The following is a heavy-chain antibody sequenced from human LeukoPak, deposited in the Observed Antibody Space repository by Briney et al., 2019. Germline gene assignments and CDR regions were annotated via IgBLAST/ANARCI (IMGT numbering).Heavy chain of an antibody. J-gene: IGHJ3*02. CDR3: AKALIVGLTGGGFHI. Sequence: GGSLSLSSAVSGFIFSSYAMSGVRQAPGKGLEWVSAISGSGGSTYHADSVKGRFTISRDNSKNTLYLQMNRLRAEDTAVYHCAKALIVGLTGGGFHIWGQGTMVTVSS. V-gene: IGHV3-23*01. D-gene: IGHD2-21*01. CDR1: GFIFSSYA. CDR2: ISGSGGST.